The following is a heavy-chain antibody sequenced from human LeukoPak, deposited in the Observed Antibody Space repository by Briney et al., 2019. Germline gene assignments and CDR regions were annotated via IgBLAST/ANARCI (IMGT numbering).Heavy chain of an antibody. CDR2: IYYSGST. J-gene: IGHJ6*03. CDR1: GDSISTSSYY. V-gene: IGHV4-39*01. CDR3: ARHKDYYYSYMDV. Sequence: SETLSLTCSVSGDSISTSSYYWGWIRQPPGKGLEWIGTIYYSGSTYYNPSLTSRVTISVDTSKNQFSLKLSSGTAADTAVYYCARHKDYYYSYMDVWGKGTTVTISS.